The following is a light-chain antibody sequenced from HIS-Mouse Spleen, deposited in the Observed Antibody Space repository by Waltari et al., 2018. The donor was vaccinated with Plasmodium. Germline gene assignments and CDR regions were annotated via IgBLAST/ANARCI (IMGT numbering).Light chain of an antibody. CDR2: GAS. V-gene: IGKV3-20*01. CDR1: QSGSSSY. Sequence: IVLTQSPGTLSLSPGERATLSCRASQSGSSSYLAWYPQKPGQAPRLLIYGASSRATGIPDRFSGSGSGTDFTLTISRLEPEDFAVYYCQQYGSSPPYTFGQGTKLEIK. CDR3: QQYGSSPPYT. J-gene: IGKJ2*01.